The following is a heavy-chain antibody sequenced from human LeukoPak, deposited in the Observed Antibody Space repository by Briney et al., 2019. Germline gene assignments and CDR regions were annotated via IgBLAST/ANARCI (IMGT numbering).Heavy chain of an antibody. CDR1: GFTVSSNY. CDR3: AKDFPHYYDSSGYPDAFDI. CDR2: IYSGGST. Sequence: PGGSLRLSCAASGFTVSSNYMSWVRQAPGKGLEWVSVIYSGGSTYYADSVKGRFTISRDNSKNTLYLQMNSLRAEDTAVYYCAKDFPHYYDSSGYPDAFDIWGQGTMVTVSS. D-gene: IGHD3-22*01. J-gene: IGHJ3*02. V-gene: IGHV3-66*02.